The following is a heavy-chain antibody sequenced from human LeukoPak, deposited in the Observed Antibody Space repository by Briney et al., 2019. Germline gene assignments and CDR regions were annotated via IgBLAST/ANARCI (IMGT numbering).Heavy chain of an antibody. CDR1: GFTFSDYY. D-gene: IGHD6-19*01. J-gene: IGHJ6*04. Sequence: GGSLRLSCAASGFTFSDYYMSWIRQAPGKGLEWVSYISSSSSYTNYADSVKGRFTISRDNAQHSLYLQINSLRPEDTAVYYCARAGGGSGWYKRYYGMDVWGKGTTVTVSS. V-gene: IGHV3-11*06. CDR3: ARAGGGSGWYKRYYGMDV. CDR2: ISSSSSYT.